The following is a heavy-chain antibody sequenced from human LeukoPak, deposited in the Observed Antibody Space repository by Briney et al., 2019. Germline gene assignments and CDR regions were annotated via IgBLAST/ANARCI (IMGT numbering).Heavy chain of an antibody. J-gene: IGHJ4*02. Sequence: GGSLRLSCAASGFTFSSYAMSWVRQAPGKGLEWVSAISGSGGSTYYADSVKGRFTISRDNSKNSLYLQMNSLRAEDTAVYYYARDSPLIQLWLKGLDYWGQGTLVTVSS. V-gene: IGHV3-23*01. CDR3: ARDSPLIQLWLKGLDY. CDR1: GFTFSSYA. D-gene: IGHD5-18*01. CDR2: ISGSGGST.